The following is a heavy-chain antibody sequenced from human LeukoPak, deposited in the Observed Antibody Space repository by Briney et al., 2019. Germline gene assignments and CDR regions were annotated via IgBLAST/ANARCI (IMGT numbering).Heavy chain of an antibody. V-gene: IGHV5-51*01. CDR2: IYPGDSDT. CDR3: ARSLGSHNYQPHCFDY. J-gene: IGHJ4*02. Sequence: PGESLKISCKGSGYSFTSYWIGWVRQMPGKCLEWMGIIYPGDSDTRYSPSFQGQVTISADKSISTAYLQWSSLKASDTAMYYCARSLGSHNYQPHCFDYWGQGTLVTVSS. D-gene: IGHD5-24*01. CDR1: GYSFTSYW.